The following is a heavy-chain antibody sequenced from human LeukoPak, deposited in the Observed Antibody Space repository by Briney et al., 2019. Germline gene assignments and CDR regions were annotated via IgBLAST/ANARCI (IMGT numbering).Heavy chain of an antibody. Sequence: ASVKVSCKTSGYTFSDYYIHWVRQAPGQGLEWMGWINPNSGGTNYAQKFQGRVTMTRDTSISTAYMELSRLRSDDTAVYYCAREQLERLVDYWGQGTLVTVSS. CDR3: AREQLERLVDY. CDR2: INPNSGGT. CDR1: GYTFSDYY. D-gene: IGHD1-1*01. V-gene: IGHV1-2*02. J-gene: IGHJ4*02.